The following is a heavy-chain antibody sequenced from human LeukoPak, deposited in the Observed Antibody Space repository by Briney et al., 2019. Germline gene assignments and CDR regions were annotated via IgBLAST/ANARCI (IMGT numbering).Heavy chain of an antibody. V-gene: IGHV1-69*13. CDR3: ARDVDSSMVTNWFDS. J-gene: IGHJ5*01. Sequence: SVKVSCKASGGTFSSYSISWVRQAPGQGLEWLGGIIVIFGTPNYPQKFHGRVTITADESTSTVYMELSSLRSEDTAMYYCARDVDSSMVTNWFDSWGQGTLVTVSS. CDR1: GGTFSSYS. CDR2: IIVIFGTP. D-gene: IGHD5-18*01.